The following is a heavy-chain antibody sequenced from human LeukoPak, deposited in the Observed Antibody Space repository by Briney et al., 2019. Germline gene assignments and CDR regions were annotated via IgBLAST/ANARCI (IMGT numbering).Heavy chain of an antibody. D-gene: IGHD6-13*01. CDR1: GYSSTSYW. CDR3: AMDIRGYSRAFDY. CDR2: IYPGDSDT. J-gene: IGHJ4*02. Sequence: GESLKISCKGSGYSSTSYWIGWVRQMPEKGLDWMGIIYPGDSDTRYSPSFQGQVTISADKSISTAYLQWSSLKASDTAMYYCAMDIRGYSRAFDYWGQGTLVTVSS. V-gene: IGHV5-51*01.